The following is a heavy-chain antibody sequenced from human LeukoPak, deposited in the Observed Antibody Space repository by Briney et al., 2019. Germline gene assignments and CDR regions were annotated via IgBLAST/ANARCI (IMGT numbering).Heavy chain of an antibody. D-gene: IGHD3-3*01. CDR2: ISGSGGST. CDR1: GFTFSSYA. J-gene: IGHJ4*02. Sequence: GGSLRLSCAASGFTFSSYAMSWVRQAPGKGLEWVSAISGSGGSTYYADSVKGRFTISRDNSKNTLYLQMDSLRAEDTAVYYCANSGYDFWSGYYNYWGQGTLVTVSS. CDR3: ANSGYDFWSGYYNY. V-gene: IGHV3-23*01.